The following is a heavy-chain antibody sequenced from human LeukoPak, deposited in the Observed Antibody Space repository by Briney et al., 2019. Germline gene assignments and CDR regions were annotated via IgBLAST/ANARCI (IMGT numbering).Heavy chain of an antibody. V-gene: IGHV3-74*01. CDR3: ARGHIVVLTAPDY. CDR2: INSDGSST. D-gene: IGHD2-21*02. CDR1: GFTFSSYW. Sequence: GGSLRLSCAASGFTFSSYWMNWVRQAPGKGLVWVSRINSDGSSTSYADSVKGRFTISRDNAKNTLYLQMNSLRAEDTAVYYCARGHIVVLTAPDYWGQGTLVTVSS. J-gene: IGHJ4*02.